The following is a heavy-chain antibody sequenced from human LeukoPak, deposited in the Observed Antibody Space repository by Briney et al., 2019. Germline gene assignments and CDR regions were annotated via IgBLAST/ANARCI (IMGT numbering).Heavy chain of an antibody. CDR1: GFPFDDYG. V-gene: IGHV3-20*04. Sequence: GGSLGLSCAASGFPFDDYGMSWVRQAPGKGLEWVSGINWNGGSTGYADSVKGRFTISRDNAKNSLYLQMNSLRAEDTAVYYCARDRGYYFGSGSYMFDYWGQGTLVTVSS. CDR3: ARDRGYYFGSGSYMFDY. D-gene: IGHD3-10*01. J-gene: IGHJ4*02. CDR2: INWNGGST.